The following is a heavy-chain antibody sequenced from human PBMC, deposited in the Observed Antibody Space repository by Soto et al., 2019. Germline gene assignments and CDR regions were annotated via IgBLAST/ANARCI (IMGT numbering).Heavy chain of an antibody. Sequence: ASVKVSCKASGYTFTSFEVNWVRQASGQGLEWMGWMNPMSGNTGYAQKFQGRVTMTRDTSISTAYMELSSLRSEDTAVYYRARGQRWGVAVAGGEDYWRQGTLVTVSS. CDR1: GYTFTSFE. CDR3: ARGQRWGVAVAGGEDY. V-gene: IGHV1-8*01. CDR2: MNPMSGNT. D-gene: IGHD6-19*01. J-gene: IGHJ4*02.